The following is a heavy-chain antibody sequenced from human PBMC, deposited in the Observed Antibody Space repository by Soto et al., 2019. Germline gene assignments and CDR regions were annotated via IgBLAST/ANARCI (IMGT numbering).Heavy chain of an antibody. CDR3: ARDTVAVAGTYSYYYYGMDI. Sequence: GGSLRRSCAGSGFTFSDYYMSWLRRAPGEGLEWVSYISSSGSTIYYADSVKGRFTISRDNAKNSLYLQMNSLRAEDTAVYYCARDTVAVAGTYSYYYYGMDIWGQGPRSPSP. CDR2: ISSSGSTI. CDR1: GFTFSDYY. J-gene: IGHJ6*02. V-gene: IGHV3-11*01. D-gene: IGHD6-19*01.